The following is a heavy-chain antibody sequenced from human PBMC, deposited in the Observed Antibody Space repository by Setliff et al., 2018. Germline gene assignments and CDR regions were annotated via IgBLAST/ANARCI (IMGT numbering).Heavy chain of an antibody. D-gene: IGHD7-27*01. Sequence: TGGSLRLSCTASGLSYINDWVSWVRQAPGKGLEWLASINPHGSEKYYADSVKGRFTISRDNAKNTLYLQMNSLRGEDTAVYFCASIDWGENFYNTDVWGKGTTVTVSS. CDR1: GLSYINDW. CDR3: ASIDWGENFYNTDV. V-gene: IGHV3-7*01. J-gene: IGHJ6*03. CDR2: INPHGSEK.